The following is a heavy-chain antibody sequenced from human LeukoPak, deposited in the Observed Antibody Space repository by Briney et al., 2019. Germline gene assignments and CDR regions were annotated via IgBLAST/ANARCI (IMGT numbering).Heavy chain of an antibody. V-gene: IGHV4-34*01. D-gene: IGHD5-18*01. CDR2: INHSGGT. CDR1: GGSLSGYY. CDR3: ARGIGGYSYGPADWFDP. J-gene: IGHJ5*02. Sequence: SETLSLTCAVYGGSLSGYYWSWIRQPPGKGLEWIGEINHSGGTNYNPSLKSRVTISVDTSKNQFSLKLSSVTAADTAVYYCARGIGGYSYGPADWFDPWGQGTLVTVSS.